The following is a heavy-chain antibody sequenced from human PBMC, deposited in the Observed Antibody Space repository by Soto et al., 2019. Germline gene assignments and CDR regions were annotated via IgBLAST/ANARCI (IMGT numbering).Heavy chain of an antibody. CDR2: IIPIFGTA. CDR1: GGTFSSYA. CDR3: ARSGSEQLVRNYYYGMDV. J-gene: IGHJ6*02. Sequence: QVQLVQSGAEVKKPGSSVKVSCKASGGTFSSYAISWVRQAPGQGLEWMGGIIPIFGTANYAQKFQCRVTITADESTSTAYMELSSLRSEDTAVYYCARSGSEQLVRNYYYGMDVWGQGTTVTVSS. V-gene: IGHV1-69*01. D-gene: IGHD6-6*01.